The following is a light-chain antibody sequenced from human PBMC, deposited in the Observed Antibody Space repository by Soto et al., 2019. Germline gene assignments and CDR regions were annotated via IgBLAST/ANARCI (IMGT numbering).Light chain of an antibody. CDR2: DAS. J-gene: IGKJ5*01. V-gene: IGKV3-11*01. CDR1: QSVSNY. Sequence: EIVMTQSPATLSVSPGERATLSCRASQSVSNYLAWYQQRPGQAPRLLMYDASNRATGIPARFSGSGSGTDFTLIISSLEPEDFAVYYCQQRSNWPTFGQGTRLEIK. CDR3: QQRSNWPT.